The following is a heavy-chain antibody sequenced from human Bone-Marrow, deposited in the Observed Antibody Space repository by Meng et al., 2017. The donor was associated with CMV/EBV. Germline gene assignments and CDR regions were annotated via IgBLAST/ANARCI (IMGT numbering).Heavy chain of an antibody. Sequence: GGSRRLSCEVSGFTFRSYFMSWVRQAPGKGLEWVAVISESGASKYYADSVKGRFFISRDNSRDTLYLQMKNLRADDTAAYYCAKDETVGATSPFDYWGQGTLVTVSS. CDR1: GFTFRSYF. CDR2: ISESGASK. V-gene: IGHV3-23*01. J-gene: IGHJ4*02. D-gene: IGHD2-15*01. CDR3: AKDETVGATSPFDY.